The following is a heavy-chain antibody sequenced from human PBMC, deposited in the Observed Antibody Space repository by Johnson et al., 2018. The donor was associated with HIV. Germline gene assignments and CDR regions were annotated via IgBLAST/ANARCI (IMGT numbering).Heavy chain of an antibody. CDR1: GFTFSGSA. CDR3: VREHRADESFDL. CDR2: IAFSGNI. J-gene: IGHJ3*01. V-gene: IGHV3-13*01. Sequence: VQLVESGGGVVQPGGSLKLSCAASGFTFSGSAMHWVRQTTGKGLEWVSGIAFSGNINQPESVKGRFTISRDNVKGFLYLQMNSLTAADTAVYYCVREHRADESFDLWGQGTMVTVSS. D-gene: IGHD1-14*01.